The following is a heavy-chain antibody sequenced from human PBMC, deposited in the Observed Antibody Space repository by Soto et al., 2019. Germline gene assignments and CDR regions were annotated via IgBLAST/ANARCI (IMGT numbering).Heavy chain of an antibody. J-gene: IGHJ5*02. CDR1: GFTFSSYW. CDR3: ARDYDFWSGYSWFDP. D-gene: IGHD3-3*01. CDR2: IKQDGSEK. V-gene: IGHV3-7*03. Sequence: GGSLRLSCAASGFTFSSYWMSWVRQAPGKGLEWVANIKQDGSEKYYVDSVKGRFTISRDNAKNSLYLQMNSLRAEETAVYYCARDYDFWSGYSWFDPWGQGTLVTVSS.